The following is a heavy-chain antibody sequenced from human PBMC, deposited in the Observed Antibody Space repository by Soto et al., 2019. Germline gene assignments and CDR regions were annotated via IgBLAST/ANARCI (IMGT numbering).Heavy chain of an antibody. Sequence: EVHLLESGGALVQPGGSLRLSCAASGFTFSSCAMGWVRQAPGKGLEWVSDIIDSGGSTYYADAVKGRFTISRDNSKSALYLQMNSLRAEDTAVYYCGKGRSYYYYYGVDVWGQGTTVTVSS. CDR1: GFTFSSCA. D-gene: IGHD1-26*01. J-gene: IGHJ6*02. CDR2: IIDSGGST. V-gene: IGHV3-23*01. CDR3: GKGRSYYYYYGVDV.